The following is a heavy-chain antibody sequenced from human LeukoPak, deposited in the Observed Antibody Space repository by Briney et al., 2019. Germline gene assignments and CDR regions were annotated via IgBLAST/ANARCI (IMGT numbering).Heavy chain of an antibody. J-gene: IGHJ4*02. Sequence: GSLRLSCAASGFTFSTYWMTWVRQVPGKGLEWVSVISGSGDNTYYADSVKGRFTISRDNSKNMLYLQMNSLRAEDTAVYYCAKWKYSNSGIDDYWGQGTLVTVSS. CDR1: GFTFSTYW. V-gene: IGHV3-23*01. D-gene: IGHD6-6*01. CDR3: AKWKYSNSGIDDY. CDR2: ISGSGDNT.